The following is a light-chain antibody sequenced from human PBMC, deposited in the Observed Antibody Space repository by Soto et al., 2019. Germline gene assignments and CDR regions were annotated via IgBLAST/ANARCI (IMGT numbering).Light chain of an antibody. V-gene: IGKV3-20*01. CDR2: AAS. CDR3: QQYGRSPWT. J-gene: IGKJ1*01. CDR1: HTVSSSF. Sequence: EIVLTQSPGTLSFSPGERATLSCRASHTVSSSFLAWYQQTPGQAPRLLIYAASSRATGIPDRFSGSGSGTDFTLTISRLEPEDFAVYYCQQYGRSPWTFGEGT.